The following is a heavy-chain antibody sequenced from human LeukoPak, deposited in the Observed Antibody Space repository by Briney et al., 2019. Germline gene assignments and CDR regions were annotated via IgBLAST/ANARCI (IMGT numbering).Heavy chain of an antibody. Sequence: PGGSLRLSCAASGFTFSSHWMTWVRQAPGKGLEWVANINQDGSERYYVDSVKGRFTISRDNAKNSLYLQMNSLRAEDTAVYYCARWGVGATGLDYWGQGTLVTVSS. D-gene: IGHD1-26*01. CDR1: GFTFSSHW. CDR3: ARWGVGATGLDY. CDR2: INQDGSER. V-gene: IGHV3-7*01. J-gene: IGHJ4*02.